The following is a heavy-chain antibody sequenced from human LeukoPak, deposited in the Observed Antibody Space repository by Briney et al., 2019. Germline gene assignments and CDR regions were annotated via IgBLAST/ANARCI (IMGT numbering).Heavy chain of an antibody. Sequence: PAETLSLTCTVSGGSISSSSYYWGWIRQPPGKGLEWIGSIYYSGSTYYNPSLKSRVTISVDTSKNQFSLKLSSVTAADTAVYYCARLGSGWPYYYYYGMDVWGQGTTVTVSS. CDR2: IYYSGST. J-gene: IGHJ6*02. D-gene: IGHD6-19*01. CDR1: GGSISSSSYY. V-gene: IGHV4-39*01. CDR3: ARLGSGWPYYYYYGMDV.